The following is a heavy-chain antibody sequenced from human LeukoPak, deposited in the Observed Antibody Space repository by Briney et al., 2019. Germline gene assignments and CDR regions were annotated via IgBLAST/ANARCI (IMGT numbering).Heavy chain of an antibody. J-gene: IGHJ4*02. V-gene: IGHV4-34*01. CDR3: ARRNNYYGSGSYYIGFFDY. CDR2: INHSGST. CDR1: GGSISSYY. D-gene: IGHD3-10*01. Sequence: SETLSLTCTVSGGSISSYYWSWIRQPPGKGLEWIGEINHSGSTNYNPSLKSRVTISVDTSKNQFSLKLSSVTAADTAVYYCARRNNYYGSGSYYIGFFDYWGQGTLVTVFS.